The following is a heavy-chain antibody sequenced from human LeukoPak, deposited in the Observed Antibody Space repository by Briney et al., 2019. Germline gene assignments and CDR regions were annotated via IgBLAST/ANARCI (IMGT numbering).Heavy chain of an antibody. Sequence: SETLSLTCTVSGGSISSYYWSWIRQPPGKGLEWIGYIYYSGSTNYNPSLKSRVTISVDTSKNQFSLRLSSVTAADTAVYYCAREGSDYYGSGSYYRSYYYYMDVWGKGTTVTISS. CDR3: AREGSDYYGSGSYYRSYYYYMDV. CDR1: GGSISSYY. V-gene: IGHV4-59*01. CDR2: IYYSGST. J-gene: IGHJ6*03. D-gene: IGHD3-10*01.